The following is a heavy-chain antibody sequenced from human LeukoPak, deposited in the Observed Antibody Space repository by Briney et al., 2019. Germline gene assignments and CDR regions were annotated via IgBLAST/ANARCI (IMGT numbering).Heavy chain of an antibody. V-gene: IGHV1-46*01. CDR2: INPRGDEA. CDR3: ARDNSRNWATFTSWWFDP. Sequence: ASVKVSCKASGFTFSSYWLHWVRQAPGQGLEWMGVINPRGDEAVYAQKFQGRVTMTRDTPTSTAYMELRSLGSEDTAIFYCARDNSRNWATFTSWWFDPWGQGTPVIVSS. J-gene: IGHJ5*02. CDR1: GFTFSSYW. D-gene: IGHD2/OR15-2a*01.